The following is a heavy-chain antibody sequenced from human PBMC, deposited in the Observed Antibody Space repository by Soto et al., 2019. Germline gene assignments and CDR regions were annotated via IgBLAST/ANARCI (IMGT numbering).Heavy chain of an antibody. CDR1: GYSFTSYW. CDR2: IYPGDSDT. CDR3: ARHISEWQQLGGRFDP. Sequence: PGESLKICCKGSGYSFTSYWIGWVRQMPGKGLEWMGIIYPGDSDTRYSPSFQGQVTISADKSISTAYLQWSSLKASDTAMYYCARHISEWQQLGGRFDPWGQGTLVTVSS. J-gene: IGHJ5*02. V-gene: IGHV5-51*01. D-gene: IGHD6-13*01.